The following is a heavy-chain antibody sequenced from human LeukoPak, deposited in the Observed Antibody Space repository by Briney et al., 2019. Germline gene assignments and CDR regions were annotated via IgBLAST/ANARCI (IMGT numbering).Heavy chain of an antibody. CDR2: IKQDGSEK. V-gene: IGHV3-7*01. CDR1: GFTFDDYG. Sequence: GGSLRLSCAASGFTFDDYGMSWVRQAPGKGLEWVANIKQDGSEKYYVDSVKGRFTISRDNAKNSLYLQMNSLRAEDTAVYYCARDKRYCSSTSCSYMDVWGKGTTVTVSS. CDR3: ARDKRYCSSTSCSYMDV. J-gene: IGHJ6*03. D-gene: IGHD2-2*01.